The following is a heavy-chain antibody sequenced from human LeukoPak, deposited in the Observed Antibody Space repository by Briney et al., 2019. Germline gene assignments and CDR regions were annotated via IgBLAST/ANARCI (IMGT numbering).Heavy chain of an antibody. D-gene: IGHD3-22*01. CDR1: GDSISSYY. CDR3: ASAPLYYYDSSDYSGGYFDY. J-gene: IGHJ4*02. V-gene: IGHV4-59*08. CDR2: IHYSGST. Sequence: PETLSLTCSVSGDSISSYYWSWIRQPPGKGLEWIGYIHYSGSTKYNPSLKSRVTISVDTSKNQFSLKLRSVTAADTAVYYCASAPLYYYDSSDYSGGYFDYWGQGILVTVSS.